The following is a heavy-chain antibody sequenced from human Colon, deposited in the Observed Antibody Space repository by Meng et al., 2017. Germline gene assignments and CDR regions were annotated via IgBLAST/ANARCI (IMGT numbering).Heavy chain of an antibody. CDR1: GGSFSGYY. CDR3: ARERLSSGWYGGRWFDP. V-gene: IGHV4-34*01. J-gene: IGHJ5*02. Sequence: VHLRHGGPGCFKPSVTLSLTCAVYGGSFSGYYWSWIRQPPGKGLEWIGEINHSGSTNYNPSLKSRVTISVDTSKNQFSLKLGSVTAADTAVYYCARERLSSGWYGGRWFDPWGQGTLVTVSS. CDR2: INHSGST. D-gene: IGHD6-19*01.